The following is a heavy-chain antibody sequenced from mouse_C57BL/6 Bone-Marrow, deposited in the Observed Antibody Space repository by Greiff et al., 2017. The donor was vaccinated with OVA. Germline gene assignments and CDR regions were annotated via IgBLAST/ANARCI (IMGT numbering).Heavy chain of an antibody. J-gene: IGHJ4*01. CDR3: ARTPIYYGNPHAMDY. V-gene: IGHV5-6*01. Sequence: EVKLVESGGDLVKPGGSLKLSCAASGFTFSSYGMSWVRQTPDKRLEWVATISSGGSYTYYPDSVKGRFTISRDNAKNTLYLQMSSLKSEDTAMYYCARTPIYYGNPHAMDYWGQGTSVTVSS. CDR2: ISSGGSYT. CDR1: GFTFSSYG. D-gene: IGHD2-1*01.